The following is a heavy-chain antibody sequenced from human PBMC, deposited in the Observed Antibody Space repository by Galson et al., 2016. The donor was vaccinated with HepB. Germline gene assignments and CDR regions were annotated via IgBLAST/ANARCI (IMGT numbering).Heavy chain of an antibody. J-gene: IGHJ6*02. V-gene: IGHV3-23*01. Sequence: SLRLSCAGSGFTFSSNAMSWARQAPGKELEWVSSINGGGNLPYYADSVQGRFTISRDKSKNTLALQMNTLRGEDTAVYYCARYQGLIPRFNFALDVWGQGTTVTVSS. CDR1: GFTFSSNA. CDR2: INGGGNLP. CDR3: ARYQGLIPRFNFALDV. D-gene: IGHD1-1*01.